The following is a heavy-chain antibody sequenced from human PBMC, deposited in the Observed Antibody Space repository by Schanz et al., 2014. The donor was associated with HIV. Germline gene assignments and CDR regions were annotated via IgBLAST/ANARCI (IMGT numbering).Heavy chain of an antibody. Sequence: EEHLLESGGDLIQPGGSLRLSCVASGFPFSNFAMSWVRQDPGRGLEWVSAISTGGERTFYADSVKGRFTISRDNSKNTLYLQMNSLRAEDTAVYYCAKDRNYYDSRFLGKGNYYYYYGMDVWGQGTTVTVSS. CDR2: ISTGGERT. CDR3: AKDRNYYDSRFLGKGNYYYYYGMDV. CDR1: GFPFSNFA. J-gene: IGHJ6*02. D-gene: IGHD3-22*01. V-gene: IGHV3-23*01.